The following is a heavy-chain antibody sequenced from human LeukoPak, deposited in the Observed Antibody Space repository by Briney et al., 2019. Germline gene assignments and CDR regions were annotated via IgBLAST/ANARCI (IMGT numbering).Heavy chain of an antibody. CDR2: INAGNGNT. CDR3: ARTRGYYYDYSGYYDY. J-gene: IGHJ4*02. V-gene: IGHV1-3*01. Sequence: ASVKVSCKASEYTFTSYAMHWVRQAPGQRLEWMGWINAGNGNTKYSQKFQGRVTITRDTSASTAYMELSSLRSEDTAVYYCARTRGYYYDYSGYYDYWGQGTLVTVSS. CDR1: EYTFTSYA. D-gene: IGHD3-22*01.